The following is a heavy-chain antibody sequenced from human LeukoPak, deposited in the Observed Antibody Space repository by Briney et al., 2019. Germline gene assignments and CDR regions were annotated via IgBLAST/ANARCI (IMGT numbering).Heavy chain of an antibody. CDR3: GKGYCSSTSCPCDY. CDR2: ISYDGNNK. CDR1: GFTFSSYG. J-gene: IGHJ4*02. V-gene: IGHV3-30*18. Sequence: PGGSLRLSCAASGFTFSSYGIHWVRQAPGKGLEWVAVISYDGNNKYYADSVKGRFTISRDNSKNTLYLQMNSLRAEDTAVYYCGKGYCSSTSCPCDYWGLGTLVTVSS. D-gene: IGHD2-2*01.